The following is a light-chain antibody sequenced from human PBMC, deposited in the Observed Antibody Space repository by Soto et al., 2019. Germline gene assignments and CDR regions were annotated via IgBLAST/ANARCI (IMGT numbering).Light chain of an antibody. V-gene: IGKV3-20*01. Sequence: EIVLTQSPGTLSLSPGERATLSCRASQSVSSSYVAWYQQKPGQAPRLLIYEASIRAIVIPDRFSGSGSGTAFTLSISRLEPEDFAVYPCQQYGSSPPTFGQGSKVEIK. CDR2: EAS. CDR3: QQYGSSPPT. J-gene: IGKJ1*01. CDR1: QSVSSSY.